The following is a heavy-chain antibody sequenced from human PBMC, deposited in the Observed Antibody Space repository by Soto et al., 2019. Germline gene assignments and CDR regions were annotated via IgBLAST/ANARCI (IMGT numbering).Heavy chain of an antibody. CDR2: ISDDGSNK. CDR3: ARVEQWLYIAKY. CDR1: GFTFSSFA. D-gene: IGHD6-19*01. J-gene: IGHJ4*02. V-gene: IGHV3-30*04. Sequence: PGGSLRLSCAASGFTFSSFAMHWVRQAPGKGLEWVALISDDGSNKYYAGSVKGRFTISRDNSKNTLYLQMNSLRGEDTAVYSCARVEQWLYIAKYWGQGTLVTVSS.